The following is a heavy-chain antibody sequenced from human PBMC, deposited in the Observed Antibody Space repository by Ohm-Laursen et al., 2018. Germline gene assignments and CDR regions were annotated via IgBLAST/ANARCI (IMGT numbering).Heavy chain of an antibody. CDR1: GFTFSSYA. Sequence: SLRLSCAASGFTFSSYAMSWVRQAPGKGLEWVSGISTSTGSTYYADSVKGRFTISRDNSKNTLYLQMSSLRAEDTAVYYCARGSAVAGTYWYFDLWGRGTLVTVSS. CDR3: ARGSAVAGTYWYFDL. J-gene: IGHJ2*01. CDR2: ISTSTGST. V-gene: IGHV3-23*01. D-gene: IGHD6-19*01.